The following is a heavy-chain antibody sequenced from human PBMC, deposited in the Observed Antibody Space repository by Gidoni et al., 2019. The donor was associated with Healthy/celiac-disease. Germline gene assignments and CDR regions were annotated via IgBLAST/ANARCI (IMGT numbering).Heavy chain of an antibody. J-gene: IGHJ6*02. CDR1: GFPFSSYA. D-gene: IGHD2-21*01. V-gene: IGHV3-30*04. Sequence: QVQLVESGGGVVQPGRSLRLSCAASGFPFSSYAMHWVRQAPGKGLEWVAVISYDGSNKYYADSVKGRFTISRDNSKNTLYLQMNSLRAEDTAVYYCARNPGGVVVIHYGMDVWGQGTTVTVSS. CDR3: ARNPGGVVVIHYGMDV. CDR2: ISYDGSNK.